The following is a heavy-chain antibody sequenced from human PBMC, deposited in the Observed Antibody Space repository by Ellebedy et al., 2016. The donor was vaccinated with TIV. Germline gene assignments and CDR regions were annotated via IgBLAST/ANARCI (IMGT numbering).Heavy chain of an antibody. V-gene: IGHV3-7*03. CDR3: ARASAGLDY. Sequence: GESLKISCAASGFTFSSYAMSWVRQAPGKGLEWVANIKQDGSEKYYVDSVKGRFTISRENGKNSVYLQMNSLRAEDTAVYYCARASAGLDYWGQGTLVTVSS. D-gene: IGHD6-13*01. J-gene: IGHJ4*02. CDR1: GFTFSSYA. CDR2: IKQDGSEK.